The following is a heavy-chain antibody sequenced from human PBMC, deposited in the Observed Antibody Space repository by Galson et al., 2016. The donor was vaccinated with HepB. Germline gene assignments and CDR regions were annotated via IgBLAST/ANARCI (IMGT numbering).Heavy chain of an antibody. CDR2: ISCSGTTI. D-gene: IGHD4-17*01. J-gene: IGHJ6*02. Sequence: SLRLSCAASGFTLSSFEMNRVRQAPGKGLEWLSYISCSGTTIYYADSAKGRFTTSRYKARNSLYLQMNSLRVEETAVYYCARDLVYPGDYGKYDYYGMYVWGQGTTVTVSS. V-gene: IGHV3-48*03. CDR3: ARDLVYPGDYGKYDYYGMYV. CDR1: GFTLSSFE.